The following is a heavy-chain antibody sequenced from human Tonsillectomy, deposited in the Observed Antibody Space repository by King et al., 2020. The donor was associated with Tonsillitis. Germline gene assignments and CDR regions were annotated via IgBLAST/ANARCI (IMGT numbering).Heavy chain of an antibody. CDR2: IYYSGST. J-gene: IGHJ4*02. D-gene: IGHD4-17*01. V-gene: IGHV4-59*01. Sequence: QLQLQESGPGLVKPSETLSLTCTVSGDSLNSYYWSWIRQPPGKGLEWIGYIYYSGSTNYSPSLTSRVTISVDTSKNQFSLKLRSVTAADTAVYYCAREIKTLDCGDYLAFFHYGAQGPPLTVPS. CDR3: AREIKTLDCGDYLAFFHY. CDR1: GDSLNSYY.